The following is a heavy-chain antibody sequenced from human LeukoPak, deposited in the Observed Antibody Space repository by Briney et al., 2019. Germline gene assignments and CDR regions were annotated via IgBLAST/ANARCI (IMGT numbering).Heavy chain of an antibody. Sequence: ASVKVSCKASGYTFTDYYINWVRQAPGQGLEWMVWISAYNFNTNYAQKFQGRVTLTTDTSTSTAYMELRTLRSDDTAVYYCASHPLDSSSWYVAFDIWGQGTMVTVSS. D-gene: IGHD6-13*01. CDR1: GYTFTDYY. CDR2: ISAYNFNT. V-gene: IGHV1-18*01. CDR3: ASHPLDSSSWYVAFDI. J-gene: IGHJ3*02.